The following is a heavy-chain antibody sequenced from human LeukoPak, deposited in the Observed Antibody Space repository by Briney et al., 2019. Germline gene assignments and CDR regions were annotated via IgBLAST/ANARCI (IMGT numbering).Heavy chain of an antibody. J-gene: IGHJ4*02. D-gene: IGHD4-17*01. CDR1: GYTFTSYD. CDR2: MNPNSGNT. Sequence: ASVKVSCKASGYTFTSYDINWVRQATGQGLEWMGWMNPNSGNTGYAQKFQGRATMTRNTSISTAYMELSSLRSEDTAVYYCASALQDDYGDYFGWGQGTLVTVSS. V-gene: IGHV1-8*01. CDR3: ASALQDDYGDYFG.